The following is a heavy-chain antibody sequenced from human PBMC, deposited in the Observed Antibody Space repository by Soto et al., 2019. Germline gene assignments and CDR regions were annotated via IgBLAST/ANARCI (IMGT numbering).Heavy chain of an antibody. CDR3: ARNSSDSYGWLDP. CDR2: INAGNGNT. V-gene: IGHV1-3*01. CDR1: GYTFTSYA. Sequence: ASVKVSCKASGYTFTSYAMHWVRQAPGQRIEWMGWINAGNGNTKYSQKFQGRVTITRDTSASTAYIELKSLRSDDTATYYCARNSSDSYGWLDPWGQGTLVTVSS. D-gene: IGHD3-22*01. J-gene: IGHJ5*02.